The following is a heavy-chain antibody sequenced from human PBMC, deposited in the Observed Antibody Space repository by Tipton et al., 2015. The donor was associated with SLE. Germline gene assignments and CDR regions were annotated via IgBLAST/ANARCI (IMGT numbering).Heavy chain of an antibody. Sequence: TLSLTCTVSGASISSYYWSWIRQPPGKGLEWIGYLSYSGSTKYNPSLKSRVTISVDTSENQLSLNLDSVTAADTAVYYCARGVSFDSWGQGTLVTVSS. V-gene: IGHV4-59*12. CDR1: GASISSYY. CDR2: LSYSGST. J-gene: IGHJ4*02. CDR3: ARGVSFDS.